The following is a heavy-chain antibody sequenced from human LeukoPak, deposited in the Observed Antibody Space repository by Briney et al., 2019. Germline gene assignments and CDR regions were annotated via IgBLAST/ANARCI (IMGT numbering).Heavy chain of an antibody. Sequence: TGGSLRLSCAASGFPFSGCWMTWVRQAPGKGAEWVANINQDGSDKNYVDSVKSRFTISRDNAKNSLYLQMNGLRADDTAVYYCARPNYDSTGYYAYWNFDLWGRGTLVTVSS. D-gene: IGHD3-22*01. CDR1: GFPFSGCW. CDR2: INQDGSDK. CDR3: ARPNYDSTGYYAYWNFDL. V-gene: IGHV3-7*01. J-gene: IGHJ2*01.